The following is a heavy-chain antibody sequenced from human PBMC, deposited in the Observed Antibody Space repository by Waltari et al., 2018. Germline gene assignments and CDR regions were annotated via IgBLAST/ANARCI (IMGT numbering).Heavy chain of an antibody. J-gene: IGHJ4*02. Sequence: EVQLEESGGGLVQPGGSLRLSCAASGFTFSSYWMHWVRQAPGKGLVWVSLINSDGSTLSYADSVKGRFTISRDNAKNTLYLQMNSLSAEDTAVYYCASAYYDILDWGQGTLVTVSS. D-gene: IGHD3-9*01. CDR1: GFTFSSYW. CDR2: INSDGSTL. V-gene: IGHV3-74*01. CDR3: ASAYYDILD.